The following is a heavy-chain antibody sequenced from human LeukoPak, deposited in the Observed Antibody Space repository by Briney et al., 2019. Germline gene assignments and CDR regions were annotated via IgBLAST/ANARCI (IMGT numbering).Heavy chain of an antibody. V-gene: IGHV4-30-4*01. Sequence: SETLSLACAVYGGSFSGYYWSWIRQPPGKGLEWIGYIYYSGRTYYNPSLKSRVTISVDTSKNQFSLKLSSVTAADTAVYYCARESYDFWSGNIWGQGTMVTVSS. D-gene: IGHD3-3*01. CDR2: IYYSGRT. CDR3: ARESYDFWSGNI. CDR1: GGSFSGYY. J-gene: IGHJ3*02.